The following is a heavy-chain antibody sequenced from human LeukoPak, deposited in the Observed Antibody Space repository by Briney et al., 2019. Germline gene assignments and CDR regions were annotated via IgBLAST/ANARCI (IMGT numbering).Heavy chain of an antibody. CDR1: GGSFSGYY. CDR2: INHSGST. D-gene: IGHD3-22*01. Sequence: TSETLSLTCAVYGGSFSGYYWSWTRQPPGKGLEWIGEINHSGSTNYNPSLKSRVTISVDTSKNQFSLKLSSVTAADTAVYYCARDYYDSSGYQPLDYWGQGTLVTVSS. J-gene: IGHJ4*02. CDR3: ARDYYDSSGYQPLDY. V-gene: IGHV4-34*01.